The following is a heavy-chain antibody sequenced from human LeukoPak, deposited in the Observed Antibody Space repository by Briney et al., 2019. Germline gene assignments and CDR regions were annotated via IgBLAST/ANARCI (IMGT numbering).Heavy chain of an antibody. CDR2: INPSGGST. D-gene: IGHD2-15*01. CDR1: GYTFTSYY. J-gene: IGHJ4*02. Sequence: ASVKVSCKASGYTFTSYYMHWVRQAPGQGLEWMGIINPSGGSTSYAQKFQGRVTITADESTSTAYMELSSLRSEDTAVYYCARESAPPRGDFDYWGQGTLVTVSS. V-gene: IGHV1-46*01. CDR3: ARESAPPRGDFDY.